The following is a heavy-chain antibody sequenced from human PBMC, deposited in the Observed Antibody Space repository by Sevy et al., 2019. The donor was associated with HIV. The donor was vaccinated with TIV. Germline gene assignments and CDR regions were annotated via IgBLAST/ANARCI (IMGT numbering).Heavy chain of an antibody. D-gene: IGHD6-19*01. V-gene: IGHV3-30*18. Sequence: GGSLRLSCAASGFTFSSYGMHWVRQAPGKGLEWVAVISYDGSNKYYADSVKGRFTISRDNSKNTLYLQMNSLRAEDTAVYYCAKDTAVAETPTFDYWGQGTLVTVSS. CDR3: AKDTAVAETPTFDY. CDR1: GFTFSSYG. CDR2: ISYDGSNK. J-gene: IGHJ4*02.